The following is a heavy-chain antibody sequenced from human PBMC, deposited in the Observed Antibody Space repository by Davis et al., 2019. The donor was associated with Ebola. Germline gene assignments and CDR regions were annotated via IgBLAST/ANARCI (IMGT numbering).Heavy chain of an antibody. Sequence: GGSLRLSCAASGFTFSSYAMHWVRQAPGKGLEWVAVISYDGSNKYYADSVKGRFTISRDNAKNSLYLQMNSLRAEDTAVYYCARDGRVYYDSSGYYYDYYYGMDVWGKGTTVTVSS. CDR3: ARDGRVYYDSSGYYYDYYYGMDV. V-gene: IGHV3-30*04. D-gene: IGHD3-22*01. CDR2: ISYDGSNK. J-gene: IGHJ6*04. CDR1: GFTFSSYA.